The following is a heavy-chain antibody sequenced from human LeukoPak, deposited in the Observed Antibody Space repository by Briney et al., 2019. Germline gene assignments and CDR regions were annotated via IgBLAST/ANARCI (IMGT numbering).Heavy chain of an antibody. CDR3: ARDCGGDCYSGY. D-gene: IGHD2-21*02. CDR1: GGTFSSYA. Sequence: SVKVSCKASGGTFSSYAISWVRQAPGQGLERMGGVIPIFGTANYAQKFQGRVTITADESTSTAYMELSSLRSEDTAVYYCARDCGGDCYSGYWGQGTLVTVSS. CDR2: VIPIFGTA. V-gene: IGHV1-69*13. J-gene: IGHJ4*02.